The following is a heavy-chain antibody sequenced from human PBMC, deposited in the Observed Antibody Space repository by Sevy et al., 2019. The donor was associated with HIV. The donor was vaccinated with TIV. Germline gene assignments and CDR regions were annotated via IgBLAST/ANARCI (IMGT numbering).Heavy chain of an antibody. V-gene: IGHV4-59*01. CDR2: SGNT. Sequence: SETLSLTCTVSGVSISPYYWAWIRQPPGKGLECIGFSGNTNYNPSLKTRVTTSVDTSKNQFSLKLSSVTAADTAVYYCARGDSNYDYVWGSYRPYYYYYYGMDVWGQGTTVTVSS. CDR3: ARGDSNYDYVWGSYRPYYYYYYGMDV. D-gene: IGHD3-16*02. CDR1: GVSISPYY. J-gene: IGHJ6*02.